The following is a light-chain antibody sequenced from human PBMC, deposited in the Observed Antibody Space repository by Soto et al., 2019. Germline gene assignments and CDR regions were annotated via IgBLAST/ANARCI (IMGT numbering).Light chain of an antibody. CDR2: EVS. V-gene: IGLV2-18*02. J-gene: IGLJ2*01. CDR3: SSYTSSSTV. Sequence: QSALTQPPSVSGSPGQSVTISCTGTSSDVGSYNRVSWYQHPPGTAPKLMIYEVSNRPSGVPDRFSGSKSGNTASLTISGLQAEDEADYYCSSYTSSSTVFGGGTKLTVL. CDR1: SSDVGSYNR.